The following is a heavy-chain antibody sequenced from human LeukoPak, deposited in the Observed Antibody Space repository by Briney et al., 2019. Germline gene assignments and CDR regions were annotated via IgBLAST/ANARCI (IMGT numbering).Heavy chain of an antibody. J-gene: IGHJ4*02. D-gene: IGHD2-15*01. Sequence: GGSLRLSCAASGFSFSRYWMSWVRQAPGKGLEWVSGITASGDSTYYADSVKGRFTMSRDNSKNTVYLQMNSLRVDDTAVYYCARRDIVVVVSASDYWGQGTLVTVSS. V-gene: IGHV3-23*01. CDR3: ARRDIVVVVSASDY. CDR2: ITASGDST. CDR1: GFSFSRYW.